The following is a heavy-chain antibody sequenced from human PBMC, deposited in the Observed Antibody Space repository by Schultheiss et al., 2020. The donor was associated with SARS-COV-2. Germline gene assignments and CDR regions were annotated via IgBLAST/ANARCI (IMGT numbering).Heavy chain of an antibody. CDR1: GFTFSSYG. CDR2: ISWNSGSI. CDR3: AKDIAP. V-gene: IGHV3-9*01. J-gene: IGHJ5*02. Sequence: GGSLRLSCAASGFTFSSYGMHWVRQAPGKGLEWVSGISWNSGSIGYADSVKGRFTISRDNAKNSLYLQMNSLRAEDTALYYCAKDIAPWGQGTLVTVSS.